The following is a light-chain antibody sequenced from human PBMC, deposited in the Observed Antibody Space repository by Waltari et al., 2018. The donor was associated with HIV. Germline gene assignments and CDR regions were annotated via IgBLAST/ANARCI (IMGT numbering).Light chain of an antibody. CDR3: ATWDDSLSGVV. CDR2: RDN. Sequence: HSVVPQSPSASRPPGPRLTSPCSGSSSNLQRNDALCYQQLPGTAPRFLIYRDNQRPSGVPDRFSGSKSGTSASLAISGLRSEDEGDYFCATWDDSLSGVVFGGGTKLNVL. J-gene: IGLJ2*01. V-gene: IGLV1-47*01. CDR1: SSNLQRND.